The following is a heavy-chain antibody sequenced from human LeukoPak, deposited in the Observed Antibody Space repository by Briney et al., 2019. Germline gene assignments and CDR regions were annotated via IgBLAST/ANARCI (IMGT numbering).Heavy chain of an antibody. Sequence: GGSLRLSCSASGFTFSSYIMHWVRQAPGKGLEYVSAITSIGGSTYYADSVKGRFTNSRDNSKDTLYLQMSSLRPEDTAVYYCVKDDSYYYGSGSSNDWGQGTLVTVSS. CDR3: VKDDSYYYGSGSSND. V-gene: IGHV3-64D*06. CDR2: ITSIGGST. J-gene: IGHJ4*02. CDR1: GFTFSSYI. D-gene: IGHD3-10*01.